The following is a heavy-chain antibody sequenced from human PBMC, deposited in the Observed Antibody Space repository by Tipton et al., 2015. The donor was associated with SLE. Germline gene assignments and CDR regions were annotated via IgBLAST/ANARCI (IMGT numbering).Heavy chain of an antibody. J-gene: IGHJ5*02. CDR1: GGSMSSGSYH. Sequence: TLSLTCTVSGGSMSSGSYHWSWIRQPAGKGLEWIGHKYSGGSTNYNPSLKSRVAISVDVSKNQFSLKLSSVTAADTAVYYCATDVRAVGNWLDAWGQGILVTVSS. CDR2: KYSGGST. CDR3: ATDVRAVGNWLDA. D-gene: IGHD6-19*01. V-gene: IGHV4-61*09.